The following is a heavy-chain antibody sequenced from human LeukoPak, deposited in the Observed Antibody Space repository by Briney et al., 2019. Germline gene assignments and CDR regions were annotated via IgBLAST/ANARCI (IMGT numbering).Heavy chain of an antibody. CDR2: INHDGQRI. Sequence: GRSLRLSCAASGFIFGDYVMSWVRQAPGKGLEWILYINHDGQRIYYADSVKGRFTISRDNAKNSLYLQMNSLRAEDTAVYYCAGEVGYCRSTSCYTYPPDYWGQGTLVTVSP. CDR1: GFIFGDYV. J-gene: IGHJ4*02. V-gene: IGHV3-11*01. D-gene: IGHD2-2*02. CDR3: AGEVGYCRSTSCYTYPPDY.